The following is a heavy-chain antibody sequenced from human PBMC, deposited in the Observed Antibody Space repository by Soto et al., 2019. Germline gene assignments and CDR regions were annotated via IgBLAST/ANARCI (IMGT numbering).Heavy chain of an antibody. J-gene: IGHJ3*02. V-gene: IGHV4-30-4*01. Sequence: PSETLSLTCTVSGGSISSGDYYWSWIRQPPGKGLEWIGYIYYSGSTYYNPSLKSRVTISVDTSKNQFSLKLSSVTAADTAVYYCARDGYNPDVLAFDIWGQGTMVTVSS. CDR1: GGSISSGDYY. CDR3: ARDGYNPDVLAFDI. D-gene: IGHD5-12*01. CDR2: IYYSGST.